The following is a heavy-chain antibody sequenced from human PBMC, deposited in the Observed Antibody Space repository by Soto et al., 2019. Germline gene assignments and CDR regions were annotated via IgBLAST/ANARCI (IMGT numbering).Heavy chain of an antibody. D-gene: IGHD3-10*01. CDR2: IYHSGST. CDR3: ARENNVLPGGYFDY. Sequence: QLQLQESGSGLVKPSQTLSLTCAVSGGSISSGGYSWSWIRQPPGKGLEWIGYIYHSGSTYYNPYLKSRVTISVERSKNQFSLKLSSVTAADTAVYYCARENNVLPGGYFDYWGQGTLVTVSS. V-gene: IGHV4-30-2*01. J-gene: IGHJ4*02. CDR1: GGSISSGGYS.